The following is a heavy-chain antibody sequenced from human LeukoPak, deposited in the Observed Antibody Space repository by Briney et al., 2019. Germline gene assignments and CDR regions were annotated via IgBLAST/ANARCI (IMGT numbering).Heavy chain of an antibody. D-gene: IGHD3-9*01. V-gene: IGHV3-23*01. J-gene: IGHJ4*02. Sequence: PGGSLRLSCAASGFAFSSYAMTWVRQAPGKGLEWVSAISGSGGTTYSADSVRGRFTISRDNSKYTLYLQMNSLRAEDTAIYYCAKGLVNDWSALEYWGQGTLVTVSS. CDR3: AKGLVNDWSALEY. CDR1: GFAFSSYA. CDR2: ISGSGGTT.